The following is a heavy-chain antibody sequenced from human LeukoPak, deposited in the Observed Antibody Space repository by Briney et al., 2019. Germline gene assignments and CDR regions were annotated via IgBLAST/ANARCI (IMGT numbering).Heavy chain of an antibody. V-gene: IGHV6-1*01. J-gene: IGHJ4*02. Sequence: SQTLSLTCAISGDSVSSNSGAWNWIRQSPSRGLEWLGRTYYRSKWYNGYAVSVKSRITINPDTSKNQFSLHLNSVTPEDTAVYHCVGGPGSFLHWGQGILVTVSS. CDR3: VGGPGSFLH. CDR1: GDSVSSNSGA. CDR2: TYYRSKWYN.